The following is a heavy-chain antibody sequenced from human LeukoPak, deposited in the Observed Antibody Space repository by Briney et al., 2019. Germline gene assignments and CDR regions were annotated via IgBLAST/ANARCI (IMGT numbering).Heavy chain of an antibody. CDR3: ARAGVYYGSGSYDAFDI. V-gene: IGHV3-30-3*01. D-gene: IGHD3-10*01. CDR2: ISYDGSNK. J-gene: IGHJ3*02. Sequence: PGGSLRLSCAASGFTFSSYSMHWVRQAPGKGLEWVAVISYDGSNKYYADSVKGRFTISRDNSKNTLYLQMNSLRAEDTAVYYCARAGVYYGSGSYDAFDIWGQGTMVTVSS. CDR1: GFTFSSYS.